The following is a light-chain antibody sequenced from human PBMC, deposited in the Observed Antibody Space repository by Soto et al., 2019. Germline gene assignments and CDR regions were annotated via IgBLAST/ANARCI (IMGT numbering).Light chain of an antibody. CDR1: SSDVGAYNY. J-gene: IGLJ1*01. Sequence: QSVLTQPPSASGSPGQSVTISCTGTSSDVGAYNYVSWYQQLPGKAPKLIIYEVSKRPSGVPDRFSGSKSGNTASLTVSGLQAEDEADYYCTSYAGTYSFSYVVGTGTKVTVL. V-gene: IGLV2-8*01. CDR2: EVS. CDR3: TSYAGTYSFSYV.